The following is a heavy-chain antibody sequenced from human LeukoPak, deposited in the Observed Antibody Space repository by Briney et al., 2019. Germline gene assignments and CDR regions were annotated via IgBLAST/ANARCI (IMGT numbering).Heavy chain of an antibody. J-gene: IGHJ4*02. CDR3: AREERYSYGYYFDY. CDR2: IDWDDDK. Sequence: SGPTLVNPTQTLTLTCTFSGFSLSTSGMCVSWIRQPPGKALEWLARIDWDDDKCYSTSLKTRLTISKDTSKNQVALTMTNMDPVDTATYYCAREERYSYGYYFDYWGQGTLVTVSS. V-gene: IGHV2-70*11. CDR1: GFSLSTSGMC. D-gene: IGHD5-18*01.